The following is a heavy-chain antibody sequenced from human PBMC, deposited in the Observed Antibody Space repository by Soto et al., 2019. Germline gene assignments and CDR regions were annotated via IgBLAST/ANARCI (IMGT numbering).Heavy chain of an antibody. Sequence: GESLKISCKGSGYSFTSYWISWVRQMPGKGLEWMGRIDPSDSYTNYSPSFQGHVTVSADKSISTAYLQWSSLKASDTAMYYCASTAQSYYYGMDVWGQGTTVTVSS. V-gene: IGHV5-10-1*01. J-gene: IGHJ6*02. CDR2: IDPSDSYT. CDR3: ASTAQSYYYGMDV. CDR1: GYSFTSYW.